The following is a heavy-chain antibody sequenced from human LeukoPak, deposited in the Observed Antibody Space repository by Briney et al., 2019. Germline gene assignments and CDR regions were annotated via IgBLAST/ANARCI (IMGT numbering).Heavy chain of an antibody. J-gene: IGHJ4*02. CDR2: IYTSGAT. CDR3: ARDQYFDFWGSNATPYYFDY. CDR1: SASINGHY. Sequence: PSETLSLTCTVTSASINGHYWSWLRQPAGKEMQWIGRIYTSGATNYNPSFKSRVTMSIDTSKKEFTLKLTSVTAADTAVYYCARDQYFDFWGSNATPYYFDYWGQGSLVTVSS. V-gene: IGHV4-4*07. D-gene: IGHD3-3*01.